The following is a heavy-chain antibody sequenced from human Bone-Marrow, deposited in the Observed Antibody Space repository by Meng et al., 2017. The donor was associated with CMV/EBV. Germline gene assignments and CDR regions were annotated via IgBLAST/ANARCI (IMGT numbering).Heavy chain of an antibody. D-gene: IGHD5/OR15-5a*01. J-gene: IGHJ4*02. CDR2: IYSGGST. Sequence: GESLKISCAASGFTVSSNYMSWVRQAPGKGLEWVSVIYSGGSTYYADSVKGRFTISRDNAKNTLYLQMNTLRAEDTAVYYCARASRIQSHFDYWGQGTLVTVSS. V-gene: IGHV3-53*05. CDR3: ARASRIQSHFDY. CDR1: GFTVSSNY.